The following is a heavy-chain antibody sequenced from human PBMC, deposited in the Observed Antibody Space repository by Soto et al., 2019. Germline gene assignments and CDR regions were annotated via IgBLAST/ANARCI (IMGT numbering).Heavy chain of an antibody. J-gene: IGHJ6*02. CDR1: GFTFSSYG. Sequence: LSCAASGFTFSSYGMHWVRQAPGKGLEWVAVISYDGSNKYYADSVKGRFTISRDNSKNTLYLQMNSLRAEDTAVYYCAKETRITMIVVVITSGMDVWGQGTTVTVSS. CDR3: AKETRITMIVVVITSGMDV. D-gene: IGHD3-22*01. V-gene: IGHV3-30*18. CDR2: ISYDGSNK.